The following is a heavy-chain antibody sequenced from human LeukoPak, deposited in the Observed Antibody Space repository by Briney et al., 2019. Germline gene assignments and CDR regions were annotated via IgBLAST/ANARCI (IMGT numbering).Heavy chain of an antibody. J-gene: IGHJ4*02. V-gene: IGHV3-7*05. CDR3: ARTRGSPTPTPYYFDY. D-gene: IGHD3-16*01. CDR2: INQDGSDK. CDR1: GFTFSTYW. Sequence: GGSLRLSCVGSGFTFSTYWMTWVRQAPGKGLEWVANINQDGSDKYYVDSVKGRFTISRDNARNSLYLQMDSLRAEDTAVCYCARTRGSPTPTPYYFDYWGQGTLVTASS.